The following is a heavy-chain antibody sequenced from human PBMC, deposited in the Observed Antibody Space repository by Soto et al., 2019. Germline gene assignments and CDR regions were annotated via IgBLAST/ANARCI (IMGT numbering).Heavy chain of an antibody. CDR2: IAPGGDT. V-gene: IGHV3-13*01. D-gene: IGHD6-13*01. CDR1: GFTFSNSD. CDR3: ARASSSTSWYSFDY. Sequence: PGGSLRLPCSASGFTFSNSDMHWVRQVTGEGLVWVSAIAPGGDTYYPGSVKGRFSISRDNAKNSLYLQMNSLRAEDTAVYYCARASSSTSWYSFDYWGQGTPVTVAS. J-gene: IGHJ4*02.